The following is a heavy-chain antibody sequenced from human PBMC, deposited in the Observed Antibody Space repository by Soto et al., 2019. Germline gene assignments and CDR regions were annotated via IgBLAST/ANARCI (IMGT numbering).Heavy chain of an antibody. J-gene: IGHJ4*02. D-gene: IGHD3-10*01. CDR1: GVTFSSYW. Sequence: GGSLRLSCAASGVTFSSYWMSWVRQAPGKGLEWVANIKQDGSEKYYVDSVKGRFTISRDNAKNSLYLQMNSLRAEDTAVYYCARDHGSGSIDYWGQGTLVTSPQ. CDR2: IKQDGSEK. V-gene: IGHV3-7*01. CDR3: ARDHGSGSIDY.